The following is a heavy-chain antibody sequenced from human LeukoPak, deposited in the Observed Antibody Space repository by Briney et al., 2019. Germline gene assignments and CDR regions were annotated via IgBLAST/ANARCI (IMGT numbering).Heavy chain of an antibody. D-gene: IGHD6-19*01. J-gene: IGHJ4*02. CDR1: GGSISSYS. CDR2: IHYSGST. Sequence: SETLSLTCTVSGGSISSYSWTWIRQPPGKGLEWIGYIHYSGSTRYNPSLKSRLTISVDTSNNQFSLKLTSVTAADTAVFYCARHLHTRGWYRGSFDYWGQGTLVSVSS. V-gene: IGHV4-59*08. CDR3: ARHLHTRGWYRGSFDY.